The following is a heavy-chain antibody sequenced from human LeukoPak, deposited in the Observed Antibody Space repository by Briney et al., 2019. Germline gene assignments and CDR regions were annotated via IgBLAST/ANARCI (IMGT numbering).Heavy chain of an antibody. D-gene: IGHD3-10*01. Sequence: PGGSLRLSCAASGLTFSSYWMSWVRQAPGKGLEWVANIKQDGSEKYYVDSVKGRFTISRDNAKNSLYLQMNSLRAEDTAVYYCARDNFRVAYYWGQGTLVTVSS. CDR2: IKQDGSEK. J-gene: IGHJ4*02. V-gene: IGHV3-7*01. CDR1: GLTFSSYW. CDR3: ARDNFRVAYY.